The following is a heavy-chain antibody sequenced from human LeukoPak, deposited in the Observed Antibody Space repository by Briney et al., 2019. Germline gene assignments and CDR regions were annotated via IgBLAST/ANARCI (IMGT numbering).Heavy chain of an antibody. D-gene: IGHD6-19*01. J-gene: IGHJ4*02. CDR3: ARGIAVAARVYYFDY. CDR1: GYTFTSYG. CDR2: ISAYNGNT. Sequence: GASVKVSCKASGYTFTSYGISWVRQAPGQGLEWMGWISAYNGNTNYAQKLQGRVTMTTDTSTSTAYMELRSLRSDDTAVYYCARGIAVAARVYYFDYWGQGTLVTVSS. V-gene: IGHV1-18*01.